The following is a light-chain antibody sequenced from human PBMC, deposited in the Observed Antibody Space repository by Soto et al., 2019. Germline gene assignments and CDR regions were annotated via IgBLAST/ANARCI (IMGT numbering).Light chain of an antibody. J-gene: IGKJ4*01. Sequence: EIVLTQSPGTLSLSPGERAALSCRASQSVSSTYLAWYQQKPGQAPRLLIYGASSRATGIPDRFSGSGSGTHFPITIRRLEPLDFAVHYCQQHGSSKNFGGGTKV. CDR3: QQHGSSKN. CDR1: QSVSSTY. V-gene: IGKV3-20*01. CDR2: GAS.